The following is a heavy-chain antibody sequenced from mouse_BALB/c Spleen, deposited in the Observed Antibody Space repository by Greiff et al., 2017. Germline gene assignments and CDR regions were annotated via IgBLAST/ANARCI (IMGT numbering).Heavy chain of an antibody. CDR1: GFNIKDYY. Sequence: EVQLQQSGAELVRPGALVKLSCKASGFNIKDYYMHWVKQRPEQGLEWIGWIDPENGNTIYDPKFQGKASITADTSSNTAYLQLSSLTSEDTAVYYCARGVYGNYVNYFDYWGQGTTLTVSS. D-gene: IGHD2-1*01. V-gene: IGHV14-1*02. CDR2: IDPENGNT. CDR3: ARGVYGNYVNYFDY. J-gene: IGHJ2*01.